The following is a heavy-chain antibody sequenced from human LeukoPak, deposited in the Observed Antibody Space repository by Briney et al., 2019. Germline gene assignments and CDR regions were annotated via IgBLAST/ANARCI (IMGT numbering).Heavy chain of an antibody. D-gene: IGHD2-21*01. J-gene: IGHJ4*02. V-gene: IGHV1-46*01. Sequence: GASVKVSCKASGYTFTSYYMHWVRQAPGQGLEWMGIINPSGGSTSYAQKFQGRVTMTRDMSTSTVYMELSSLRSDDTAVYYCARSSSVTIPGYYFDYWGQGTLVTVSS. CDR3: ARSSSVTIPGYYFDY. CDR1: GYTFTSYY. CDR2: INPSGGST.